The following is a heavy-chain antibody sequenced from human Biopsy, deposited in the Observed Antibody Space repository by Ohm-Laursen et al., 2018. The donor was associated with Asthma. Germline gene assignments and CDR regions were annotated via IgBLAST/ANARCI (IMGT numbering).Heavy chain of an antibody. J-gene: IGHJ4*02. D-gene: IGHD2-21*02. V-gene: IGHV4-59*01. Sequence: GTLSLTCIVSGGSINNFYWSWIRQPPGKGLESIGHVYYSGSTNYNPSLKSRVAISIDASKNQFSLKLTSVTAADTAVYYCARGVDRVTGLLDHFDSWGQGTLVTVSS. CDR2: VYYSGST. CDR3: ARGVDRVTGLLDHFDS. CDR1: GGSINNFY.